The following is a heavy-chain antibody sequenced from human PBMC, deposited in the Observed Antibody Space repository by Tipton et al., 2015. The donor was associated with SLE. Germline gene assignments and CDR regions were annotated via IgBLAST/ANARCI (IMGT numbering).Heavy chain of an antibody. D-gene: IGHD3/OR15-3a*01. V-gene: IGHV4-39*07. CDR1: GGSVSSESNY. J-gene: IGHJ4*02. CDR3: TRDVEFSTVSIFGLVP. Sequence: TLSLTCTVSGGSVSSESNYWGWLRQPPEKGLEWLGKLYHTGSTHYNPSLRNRVTISIDTSKNQFFLNLTTVTDADTAIYYCTRDVEFSTVSIFGLVPWGQGLQVTVSS. CDR2: LYHTGST.